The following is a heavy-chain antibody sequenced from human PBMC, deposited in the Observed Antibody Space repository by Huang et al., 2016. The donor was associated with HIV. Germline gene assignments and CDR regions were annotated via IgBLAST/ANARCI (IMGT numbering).Heavy chain of an antibody. CDR1: GGSFSDFY. D-gene: IGHD2-15*01. Sequence: QVQLQQWGAGLLKPSETLSLTCAVYGGSFSDFYWSWIRQPPGKGLEWIGEINHSGSTNDNPSLKSRVTISVDTSKNQFSLKLSSVTAADTAVYYCARGRGGGWDYWGQGTLVTVSS. J-gene: IGHJ4*02. CDR3: ARGRGGGWDY. V-gene: IGHV4-34*01. CDR2: INHSGST.